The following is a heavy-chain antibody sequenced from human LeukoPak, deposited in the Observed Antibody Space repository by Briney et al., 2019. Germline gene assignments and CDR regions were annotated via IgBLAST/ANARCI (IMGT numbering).Heavy chain of an antibody. J-gene: IGHJ4*02. Sequence: PPGGSLRLSCAASGFTFSSYSMNWVRQAPGKGLEWVSYISSSSSTIYYADSVKGRFTISRDNAKNSLYLQMNSLRAEDTAVYYCARGGGYDPRVYYFDYWGQGTLVTVSS. V-gene: IGHV3-48*01. CDR3: ARGGGYDPRVYYFDY. D-gene: IGHD5-12*01. CDR1: GFTFSSYS. CDR2: ISSSSSTI.